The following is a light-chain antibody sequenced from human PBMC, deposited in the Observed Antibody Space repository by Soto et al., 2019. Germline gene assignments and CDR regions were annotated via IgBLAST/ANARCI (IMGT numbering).Light chain of an antibody. Sequence: QSVLTQPASVSGSPGQSITISCTGTSSDVGGYNYVSWYQQHPGKAPKLIIFEVINRPSGVSNRFSGSKSGNTASLTISGLQAEDEADYYCSSYTGSSINTVIFGGGTKLTVL. V-gene: IGLV2-14*01. CDR1: SSDVGGYNY. CDR3: SSYTGSSINTVI. J-gene: IGLJ2*01. CDR2: EVI.